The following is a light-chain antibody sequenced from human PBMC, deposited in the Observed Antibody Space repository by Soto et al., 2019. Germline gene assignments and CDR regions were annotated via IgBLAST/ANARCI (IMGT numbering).Light chain of an antibody. CDR1: SSDVGSGNF. J-gene: IGLJ3*02. Sequence: QSALTQPASVSGSPGQSITISCTGTSSDVGSGNFVSWFQQHPGKAPKLMIYEVTNRPSGVSYRFSGSKSGNTASLTISGLQGEDEADYYCSSFTTTNTWVFGGGTQLTVL. CDR3: SSFTTTNTWV. V-gene: IGLV2-14*01. CDR2: EVT.